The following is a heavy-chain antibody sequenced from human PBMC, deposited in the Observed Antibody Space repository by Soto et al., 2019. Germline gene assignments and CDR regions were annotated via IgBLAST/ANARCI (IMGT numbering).Heavy chain of an antibody. CDR3: ATGGGWLQNSNLRGLYFDY. CDR2: ISYTGSA. D-gene: IGHD6-19*01. Sequence: SETLSLTCSGSGGSIRGSYCSWIRQPPEKGLEWIASISYTGSATHNPSLKSRVSVSVDTTENQCSLKLTSVTAADTATYYCATGGGWLQNSNLRGLYFDYWGQGALVTVSS. V-gene: IGHV4-59*01. J-gene: IGHJ4*02. CDR1: GGSIRGSY.